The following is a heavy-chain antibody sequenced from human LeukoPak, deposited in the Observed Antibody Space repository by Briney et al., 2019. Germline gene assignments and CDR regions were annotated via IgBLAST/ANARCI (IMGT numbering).Heavy chain of an antibody. D-gene: IGHD3-22*01. Sequence: RGSLRLSCAVSAFTFSRRWMHWVRQAPGKGLVWLALINDDGTTNYADSVRGRFTASRDDAKNTVYLQMSSLRADDTAVYYCHPQSYVSNWGQGTLVTVSA. CDR3: HPQSYVSN. V-gene: IGHV3-74*01. CDR1: AFTFSRRW. CDR2: INDDGTT. J-gene: IGHJ4*02.